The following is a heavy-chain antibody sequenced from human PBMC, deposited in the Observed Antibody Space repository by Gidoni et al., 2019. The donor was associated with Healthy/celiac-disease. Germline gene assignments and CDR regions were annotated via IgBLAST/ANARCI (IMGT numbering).Heavy chain of an antibody. V-gene: IGHV3-48*02. D-gene: IGHD3-3*01. J-gene: IGHJ4*02. Sequence: EVQLVESGGGLVQPGGSLRLSCAASGFTFSSYSMNWVRQAPGKGLEWVSYISSSSSTIYYADSVKGRFTISRDNAKNSLYLQMNSLRDEDTAVYYCARDDNYDFWSGDYFLVYWGQGTLVTVSS. CDR2: ISSSSSTI. CDR1: GFTFSSYS. CDR3: ARDDNYDFWSGDYFLVY.